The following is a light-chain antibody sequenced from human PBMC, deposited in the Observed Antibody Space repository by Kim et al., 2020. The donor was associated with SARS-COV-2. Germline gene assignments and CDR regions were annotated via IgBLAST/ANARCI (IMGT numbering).Light chain of an antibody. CDR2: LGSDGSR. CDR3: QTWGTGAKGV. V-gene: IGLV4-69*01. J-gene: IGLJ2*01. Sequence: VELTGTLSSGHSSYASAWHRQQTEKGPRYLMRLGSDGSRRKGDGIPGRFSGSSSGAERYLTISSVQSEDEADYCWQTWGTGAKGVFGGGTQLTVL. CDR1: SGHSSYA.